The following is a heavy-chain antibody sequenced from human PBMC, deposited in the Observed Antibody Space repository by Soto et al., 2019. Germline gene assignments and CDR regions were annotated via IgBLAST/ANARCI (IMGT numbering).Heavy chain of an antibody. Sequence: EVQLLESGGGLVQPGGSLRLSCAASGFTFASYAMTGVRQAPGKGLAGVADIRGIGGGTYYSDSVKGRFTISRDNSKNTLYLQMNSLRAEDTAVYYCAKDRGYGYGDYWLDYWGQGTLVTVSS. CDR3: AKDRGYGYGDYWLDY. V-gene: IGHV3-23*01. CDR1: GFTFASYA. D-gene: IGHD4-17*01. CDR2: IRGIGGGT. J-gene: IGHJ4*02.